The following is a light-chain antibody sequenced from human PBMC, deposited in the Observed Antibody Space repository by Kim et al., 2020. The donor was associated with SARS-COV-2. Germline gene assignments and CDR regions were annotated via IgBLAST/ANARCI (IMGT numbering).Light chain of an antibody. Sequence: QSVLTQPPSVSAAPGQKVTISCSGSSSNIGNNYVSWYQQLTGTAPKLLIYDNNKRPSGIPDRFSGSKSGTSATLGITGLQTGDEADYYCGTWDSSLSGLVFGGGTQLTVL. CDR1: SSNIGNNY. CDR2: DNN. V-gene: IGLV1-51*01. CDR3: GTWDSSLSGLV. J-gene: IGLJ3*02.